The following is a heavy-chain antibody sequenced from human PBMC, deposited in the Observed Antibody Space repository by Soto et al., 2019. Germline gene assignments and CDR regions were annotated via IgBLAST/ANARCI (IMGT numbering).Heavy chain of an antibody. CDR1: GFTFSSYG. CDR3: AKVGGYNRGRFEY. CDR2: ISYDGSNK. V-gene: IGHV3-30*18. Sequence: HPGWSLRLSCAASGFTFSSYGMHWVRQAPGKGLEWVAVISYDGSNKYYADSVKGRFTISRDNSKNTLYLQMNSLRAEDTAVYYCAKVGGYNRGRFEYWGQGTLVTVSS. D-gene: IGHD3-16*01. J-gene: IGHJ4*02.